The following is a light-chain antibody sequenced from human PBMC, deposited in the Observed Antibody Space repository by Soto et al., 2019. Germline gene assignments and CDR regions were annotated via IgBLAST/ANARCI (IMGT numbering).Light chain of an antibody. CDR3: QKYPGYT. CDR2: GAS. V-gene: IGKV3-20*01. CDR1: QSVSSSY. J-gene: IGKJ2*01. Sequence: EIVLTQSPGTLSLSPGERATLSCRASQSVSSSYLAWYQQKPGQAPRLLIYGASGTATGIPDRFSGSGSGTDFTLTISRLEPEDFAVYYCQKYPGYTFGQGTKLDIK.